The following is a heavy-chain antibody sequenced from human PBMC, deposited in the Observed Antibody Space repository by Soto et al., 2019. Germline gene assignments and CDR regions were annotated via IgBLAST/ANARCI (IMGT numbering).Heavy chain of an antibody. V-gene: IGHV4-59*01. J-gene: IGHJ4*02. Sequence: SETLSLTCAVSGGSISNYYWSWLRQPPGKELEWIGYVFYSGATNYNPPLKSRVTISIDTSKNQFSLKLSSVTAADTAVYYCAREMTTLGPFDYWGQGTLVT. CDR3: AREMTTLGPFDY. CDR2: VFYSGAT. D-gene: IGHD4-17*01. CDR1: GGSISNYY.